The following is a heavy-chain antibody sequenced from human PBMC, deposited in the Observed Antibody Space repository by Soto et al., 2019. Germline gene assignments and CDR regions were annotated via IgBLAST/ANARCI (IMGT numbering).Heavy chain of an antibody. CDR1: GGSFSGYY. J-gene: IGHJ4*02. CDR3: ARGWGALFDY. Sequence: QVQLQQWGAGLLKPSETLSLTCAVYGGSFSGYYWNWIRQPPGKGLEWIGEINHSGSTNYNPSLKSRVTISVDTSKNQFSLTLSSVTAADTAVYYCARGWGALFDYWGQGALVTVSS. CDR2: INHSGST. D-gene: IGHD7-27*01. V-gene: IGHV4-34*01.